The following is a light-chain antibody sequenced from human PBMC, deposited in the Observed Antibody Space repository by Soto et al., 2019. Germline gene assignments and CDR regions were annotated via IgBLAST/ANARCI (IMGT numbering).Light chain of an antibody. CDR1: QDISNY. CDR2: DSS. J-gene: IGKJ3*01. Sequence: DIQMTQSPSSLSASVGERVTITCQASQDISNYLNWYQQKAGKAPKLLIYDSSNLEAGVPLRFSGSASGTDFTFTMSSQQPEDIAAYYCQQYDNFPLTFGPGTKVDIK. V-gene: IGKV1-33*01. CDR3: QQYDNFPLT.